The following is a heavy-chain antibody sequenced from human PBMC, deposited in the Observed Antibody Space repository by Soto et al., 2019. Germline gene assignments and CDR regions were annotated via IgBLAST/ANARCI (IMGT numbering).Heavy chain of an antibody. J-gene: IGHJ6*02. CDR1: GFTFGDYA. CDR3: SSSSDYYYYGMDV. D-gene: IGHD6-6*01. V-gene: IGHV3-49*03. CDR2: IRSKAYGGTT. Sequence: GGSLRLSCTASGFTFGDYAMSWFRQAPGKGLEWVGFIRSKAYGGTTEYAASVKGRFTISRDDSKSIAYLQMNSLKTEDTAVYYCSSSSDYYYYGMDVWGQGPPVTVSS.